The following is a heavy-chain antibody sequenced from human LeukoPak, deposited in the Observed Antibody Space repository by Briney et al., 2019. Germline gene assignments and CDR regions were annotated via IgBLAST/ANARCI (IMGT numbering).Heavy chain of an antibody. CDR1: GFTFSSYS. CDR3: ARVNSGSYSYYYYYYMDV. Sequence: GESLRLSCAASGFTFSSYSMNWVRQAPGKGLEWVSSISSSSSYIYYADSVKGRFTISRDNAKNSLYLQMNSLRAEDTAVYYCARVNSGSYSYYYYYYMDVWGKGTTVTVSS. D-gene: IGHD1-26*01. J-gene: IGHJ6*03. V-gene: IGHV3-21*01. CDR2: ISSSSSYI.